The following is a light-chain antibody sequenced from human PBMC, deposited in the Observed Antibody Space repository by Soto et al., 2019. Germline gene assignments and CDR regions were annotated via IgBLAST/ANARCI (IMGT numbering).Light chain of an antibody. V-gene: IGKV1-39*01. CDR2: AAS. Sequence: DIQMTQSPSSLSASVGDRVTITCRASQRISNSLNWYQQKPGKAPDLLIYAASNLQHGVPSRFSGSGSGTDFTLTISSLQPKDFATYYCQQSYSSPQMYTFGQGTKLEIK. CDR3: QQSYSSPQMYT. CDR1: QRISNS. J-gene: IGKJ2*01.